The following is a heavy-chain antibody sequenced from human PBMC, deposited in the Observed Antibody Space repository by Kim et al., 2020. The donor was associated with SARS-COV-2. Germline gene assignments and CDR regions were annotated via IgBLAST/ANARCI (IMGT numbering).Heavy chain of an antibody. CDR2: INWNGGST. D-gene: IGHD3-10*01. V-gene: IGHV3-20*04. CDR3: ARRITMVRGWYYFDY. Sequence: GGSLRLSCAASGFTFDDYGMSWVRQAPGKGLEWVSGINWNGGSTGYADSVKGRFTISRDNAKNSLYLQMNSLRAEDTALYYCARRITMVRGWYYFDYWGQGTLVTVSS. J-gene: IGHJ4*02. CDR1: GFTFDDYG.